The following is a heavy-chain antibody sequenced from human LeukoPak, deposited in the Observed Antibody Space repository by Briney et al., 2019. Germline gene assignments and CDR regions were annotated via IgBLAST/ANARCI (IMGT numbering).Heavy chain of an antibody. V-gene: IGHV4-39*07. J-gene: IGHJ6*03. CDR2: IYYSGST. CDR3: ARPMYYYGSGSYYNVRLGSYMDV. CDR1: GGSISSSSYY. Sequence: SETLSLTCTVSGGSISSSSYYWGWIRQPPGKGLEWIGSIYYSGSTYYNPSLKSRVTISVDTSKNQFSLKLSSVTAADTAVYYCARPMYYYGSGSYYNVRLGSYMDVWGKGTTVTVSS. D-gene: IGHD3-10*01.